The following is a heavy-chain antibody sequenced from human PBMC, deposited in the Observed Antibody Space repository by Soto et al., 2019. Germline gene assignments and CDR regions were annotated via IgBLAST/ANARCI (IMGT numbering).Heavy chain of an antibody. D-gene: IGHD1-26*01. V-gene: IGHV1-8*01. CDR3: ARGEWVLPI. CDR2: MNPTNSQT. Sequence: ASVKVSCKASGYTFTGYDINWVRQATGQGLEWMGWMNPTNSQTDYAQKFQGRVALTWDTSISTAYLDLSSLTSDDTAVYYCARGEWVLPIWGQGTLVTVPS. J-gene: IGHJ4*02. CDR1: GYTFTGYD.